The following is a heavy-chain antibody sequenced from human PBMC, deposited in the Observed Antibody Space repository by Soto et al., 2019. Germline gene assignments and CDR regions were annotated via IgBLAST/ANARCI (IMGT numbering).Heavy chain of an antibody. J-gene: IGHJ4*02. CDR3: ARDGFAIYARDH. CDR1: GFNFDIYW. Sequence: GGSLRLSCAASGFNFDIYWMSWFRQAPGKGLEWVANINEPGTAKCYGDSVKGRFTISRDNAKNSLSLEMNSLRAEDTAIYYCARDGFAIYARDHWGQGTLVTVS. CDR2: INEPGTAK. D-gene: IGHD3-10*01. V-gene: IGHV3-7*04.